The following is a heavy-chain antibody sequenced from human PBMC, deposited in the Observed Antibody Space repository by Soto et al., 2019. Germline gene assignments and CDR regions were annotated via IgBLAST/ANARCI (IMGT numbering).Heavy chain of an antibody. CDR3: ARSATTMPYFDY. CDR2: IYSGGST. CDR1: GFTVSSNY. V-gene: IGHV3-66*01. J-gene: IGHJ4*02. Sequence: GGSLRLSCAASGFTVSSNYMSWVRQAPGKGLEWVSVIYSGGSTYHADSVKGRFTISRDNSKNTLYLQMNSLRAEDTAVYYCARSATTMPYFDYWGQGTLVTVSS. D-gene: IGHD2-2*01.